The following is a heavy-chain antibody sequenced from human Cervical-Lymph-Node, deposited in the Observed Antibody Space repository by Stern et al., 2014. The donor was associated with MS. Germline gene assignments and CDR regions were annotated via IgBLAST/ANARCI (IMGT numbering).Heavy chain of an antibody. V-gene: IGHV1-2*02. CDR1: GYIFTGYY. Sequence: QVQLVQSGAEVKKPGASVTVSCKTSGYIFTGYYIHLVRQPPGQGLEWMSLAHPNSGGKNCAQKLQSRVTMSRDTSLSTAYVELSRLTSDDTAVYYCARDQRGITIFGVVTDYYYLGMDVWGQGTTVTVSS. D-gene: IGHD3-3*01. J-gene: IGHJ6*02. CDR3: ARDQRGITIFGVVTDYYYLGMDV. CDR2: AHPNSGGK.